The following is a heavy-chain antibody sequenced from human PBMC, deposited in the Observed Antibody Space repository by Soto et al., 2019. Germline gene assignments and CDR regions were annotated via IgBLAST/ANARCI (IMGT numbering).Heavy chain of an antibody. CDR2: MYISGTT. J-gene: IGHJ5*02. Sequence: SETLSLTCAVSGGTVSSNYWTWIRQPAGKGLEWIGRMYISGTTDYNPSLRSRVTMSVDTSKNHFSLTLTSVTAADTAVYYCARERAAPSCIDPWGRGTLVTVSS. CDR1: GGTVSSNY. V-gene: IGHV4-4*07. D-gene: IGHD6-6*01. CDR3: ARERAAPSCIDP.